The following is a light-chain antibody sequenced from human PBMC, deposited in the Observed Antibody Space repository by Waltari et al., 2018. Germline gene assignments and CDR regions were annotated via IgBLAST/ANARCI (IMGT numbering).Light chain of an antibody. Sequence: QSVLTQPPSASGSLGQPVTISCTGTSSDVGGYNYVSWYQQHPGKAPKLMIYEVTKRPSGVPDRFSGSKSGNTASLTVSGLQPEDEADYYCSSYAGSNNYVFGTGTEVTVL. CDR1: SSDVGGYNY. CDR3: SSYAGSNNYV. CDR2: EVT. V-gene: IGLV2-8*01. J-gene: IGLJ1*01.